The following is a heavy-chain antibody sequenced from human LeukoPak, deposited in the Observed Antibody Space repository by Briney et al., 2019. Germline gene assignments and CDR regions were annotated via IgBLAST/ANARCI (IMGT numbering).Heavy chain of an antibody. D-gene: IGHD2-15*01. Sequence: GGSLRLSCAASGFTFSSYWMSWVRQAPGKGLEWVANIKQDGSEKYYVDSVKGRFTISRDNAKNSLYLQMNSLRAEDTAVYYCARGDEIVVVVAANDYWGQGTLVTVSS. CDR1: GFTFSSYW. CDR3: ARGDEIVVVVAANDY. CDR2: IKQDGSEK. J-gene: IGHJ4*02. V-gene: IGHV3-7*04.